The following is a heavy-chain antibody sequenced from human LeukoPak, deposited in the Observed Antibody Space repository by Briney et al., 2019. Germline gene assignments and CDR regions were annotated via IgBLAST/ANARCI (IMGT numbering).Heavy chain of an antibody. CDR2: IYYSGST. CDR1: GDSISTSNSY. Sequence: SETLSLTCTVSGDSISTSNSYWGWIRQPPGKGLEWIGSIYYSGSTYYNPSLKSRVTISVDTSKNQFSLKLSSVTAADTAVYYCARAYYDFWSGFGGKVDYWGQGTLVTVSS. J-gene: IGHJ4*02. CDR3: ARAYYDFWSGFGGKVDY. V-gene: IGHV4-39*07. D-gene: IGHD3-3*01.